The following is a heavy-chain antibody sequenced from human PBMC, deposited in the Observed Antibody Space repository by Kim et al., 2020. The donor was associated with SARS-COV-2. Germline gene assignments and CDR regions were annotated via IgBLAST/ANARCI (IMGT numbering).Heavy chain of an antibody. V-gene: IGHV5-51*01. J-gene: IGHJ5*02. D-gene: IGHD3-10*01. CDR3: ARLGFEYYYGSGSYYKGWFDP. Sequence: GESLKISCKGSGYSFTSYWIGWVRQMPGKGLEWMGIIYPGDSDTRYSPSFQGQVTISADKSISTAYLQWSSLKASDTAMYYCARLGFEYYYGSGSYYKGWFDPWGQGTLVTVSS. CDR2: IYPGDSDT. CDR1: GYSFTSYW.